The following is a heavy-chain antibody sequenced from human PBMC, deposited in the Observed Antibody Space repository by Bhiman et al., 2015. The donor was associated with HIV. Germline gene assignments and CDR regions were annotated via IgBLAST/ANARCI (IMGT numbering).Heavy chain of an antibody. V-gene: IGHV3-15*01. CDR1: GFSFSNAW. CDR2: IKSKTDGGTT. CDR3: AGDSDDGDYLFS. D-gene: IGHD4-17*01. Sequence: EVQLVESGGGLVKPRGSLRLSCAASGFSFSNAWFSWVRQAPGKGLEWVGRIKSKTDGGTTDYAAPVKGRFTISRDKSKNTLSLQMNSLTAEDTGVFYCAGDSDDGDYLFSWGQGTLVTVSS. J-gene: IGHJ5*02.